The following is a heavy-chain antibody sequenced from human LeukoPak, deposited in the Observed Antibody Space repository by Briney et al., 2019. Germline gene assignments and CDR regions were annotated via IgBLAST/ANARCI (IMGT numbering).Heavy chain of an antibody. CDR3: ARSPTKRVPEDY. CDR1: SDSIFTSNW. Sequence: PSGTLSLTCTVSSDSIFTSNWWSWVRQPPGKGLEWIGQIFHSGSTSYSPSLKSRVTISMDKSKNQLSLRLTSVTAADTAVYYCARSPTKRVPEDYWGQGTLVTVSS. D-gene: IGHD2-2*01. CDR2: IFHSGST. J-gene: IGHJ4*02. V-gene: IGHV4-4*02.